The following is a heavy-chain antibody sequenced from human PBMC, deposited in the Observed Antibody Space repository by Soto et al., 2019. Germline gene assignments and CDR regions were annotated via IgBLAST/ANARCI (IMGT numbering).Heavy chain of an antibody. CDR3: ARLQAPGSRSGFDY. CDR2: IYPGDSDT. Sequence: GESLKISCNASGYSFTTYWIGWVRQMPGKGLEWMGIIYPGDSDTRYSPSFQGQVTISADKSITTTYLQWTSLRASDTAMYYCARLQAPGSRSGFDYWGQGTMVTV. D-gene: IGHD3-22*01. V-gene: IGHV5-51*01. CDR1: GYSFTTYW. J-gene: IGHJ4*02.